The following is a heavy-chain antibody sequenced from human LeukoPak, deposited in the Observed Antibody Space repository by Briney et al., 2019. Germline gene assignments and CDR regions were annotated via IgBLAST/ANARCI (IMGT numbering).Heavy chain of an antibody. Sequence: GGSLRLSCSASGFTFSSYAMHWVRQAAGKGLEYVSAISSNGGSTYYADSVKGRFTISRDNSKNTLYLQMSSLRAEDTAVYYCVISGYSSGWYYFDYWGQGTLVSVSS. CDR3: VISGYSSGWYYFDY. V-gene: IGHV3-64D*06. CDR1: GFTFSSYA. J-gene: IGHJ4*02. D-gene: IGHD6-19*01. CDR2: ISSNGGST.